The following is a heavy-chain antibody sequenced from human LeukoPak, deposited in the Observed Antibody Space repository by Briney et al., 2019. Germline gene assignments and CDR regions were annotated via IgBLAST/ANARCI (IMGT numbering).Heavy chain of an antibody. CDR2: INPNSGGT. V-gene: IGHV1-2*02. D-gene: IGHD6-13*01. J-gene: IGHJ5*02. CDR1: GYTFTGYY. Sequence: AAVNLSCKASGYTFTGYYMHWVRQAPGQGLEWMGWINPNSGGTNYAQDFHGRVTMTRDTSISTAYMELSRLRSDDTAVYYCARAGDSRNLAWGQGTLVPVS. CDR3: ARAGDSRNLA.